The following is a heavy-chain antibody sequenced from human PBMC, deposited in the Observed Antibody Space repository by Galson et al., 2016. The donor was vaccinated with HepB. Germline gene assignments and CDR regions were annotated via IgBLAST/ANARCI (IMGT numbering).Heavy chain of an antibody. V-gene: IGHV4-4*02. CDR1: GDSISSGNW. CDR2: IYHSGST. J-gene: IGHJ6*02. CDR3: ARNYFGLGSSTFYYGLDV. Sequence: SETLSLTCAVFGDSISSGNWWSWVRQAPGKGLERIGEIYHSGSTNYNPSLKSRLTISLDKSKNEFSLRLSSVAAADTAIYYCARNYFGLGSSTFYYGLDVWGQGTTVTVSS. D-gene: IGHD3-10*01.